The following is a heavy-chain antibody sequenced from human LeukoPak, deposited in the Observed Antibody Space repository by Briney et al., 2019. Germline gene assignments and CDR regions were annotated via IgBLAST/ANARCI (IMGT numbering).Heavy chain of an antibody. Sequence: SGGSLRLSCAASGFTFSSYGMSWVRQAPGKGLEWVSAMSGGGGSTFYADSVKGRFTISRDNSKNTLYLQMNSLRDEDTAVYYCAKAPGVGGSYEADFDYWGQGTLVTVSS. CDR1: GFTFSSYG. J-gene: IGHJ4*02. V-gene: IGHV3-23*01. D-gene: IGHD1-26*01. CDR2: MSGGGGST. CDR3: AKAPGVGGSYEADFDY.